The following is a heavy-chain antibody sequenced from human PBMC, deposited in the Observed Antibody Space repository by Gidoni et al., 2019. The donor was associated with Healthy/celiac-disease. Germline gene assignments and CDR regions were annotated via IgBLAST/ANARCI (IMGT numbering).Heavy chain of an antibody. D-gene: IGHD3-10*01. CDR2: IYYSGST. J-gene: IGHJ4*02. CDR3: ARVMVRGPLGY. V-gene: IGHV4-39*07. CDR1: GCSLSSSSYY. Sequence: QLQLQELGPGLVKPSETLCLTCTVSGCSLSSSSYYWGWIRPPPGKGPEWIGSIYYSGSTYYNTSLKSLVTISVNTSKNPFSLKLSSETAADTAVYYCARVMVRGPLGYWGQGTLVTVSS.